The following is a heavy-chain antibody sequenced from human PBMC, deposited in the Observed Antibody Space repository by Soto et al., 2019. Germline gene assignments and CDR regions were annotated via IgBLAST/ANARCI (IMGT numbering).Heavy chain of an antibody. Sequence: QVQLVQSGAEVKKPGSSVKVSCKASGGTFSTYVVNWVRQAPGQGLEWMGVIIPLFGTANYTQKFQGRLTIPADESTSTAYMELSSLRSEDTAIYYCSLPSDYGKEVQYLYYYYAMDVWGQGTTVTVSS. CDR3: SLPSDYGKEVQYLYYYYAMDV. CDR1: GGTFSTYV. V-gene: IGHV1-69*01. J-gene: IGHJ6*02. CDR2: IIPLFGTA. D-gene: IGHD4-17*01.